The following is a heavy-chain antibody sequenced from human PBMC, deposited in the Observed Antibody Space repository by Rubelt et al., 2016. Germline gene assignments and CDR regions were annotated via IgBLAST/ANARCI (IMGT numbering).Heavy chain of an antibody. Sequence: QLQLQESGPGLVKPSETLSLTCTVSGGSISSSSYYWGWIRQPPGKGLEWIGSIYYSGSTYYNPSLKSLVTISVATSKNQFSLKLSSVTAADTDVYYCARFHSSGYYYFDYWGQGTLVTVSS. V-gene: IGHV4-39*01. D-gene: IGHD3-22*01. J-gene: IGHJ4*02. CDR1: GGSISSSSYY. CDR3: ARFHSSGYYYFDY. CDR2: IYYSGST.